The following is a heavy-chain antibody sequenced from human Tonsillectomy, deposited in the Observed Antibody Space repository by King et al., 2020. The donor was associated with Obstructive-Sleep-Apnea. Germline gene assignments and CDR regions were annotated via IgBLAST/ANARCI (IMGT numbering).Heavy chain of an antibody. CDR2: IYTSGST. V-gene: IGHV4-4*07. CDR1: GASVNSFY. Sequence: QLQESGPGLVEPSETLSLTCTVSGASVNSFYWSWIRQPAGEGLEWIGRIYTSGSTDYNPSLKSRVTMSVDTCKNPFSLKLTSVTAADTAVYYCARVGETIYYYYGMDVWGQGTTVTVSS. D-gene: IGHD1-7*01. CDR3: ARVGETIYYYYGMDV. J-gene: IGHJ6*02.